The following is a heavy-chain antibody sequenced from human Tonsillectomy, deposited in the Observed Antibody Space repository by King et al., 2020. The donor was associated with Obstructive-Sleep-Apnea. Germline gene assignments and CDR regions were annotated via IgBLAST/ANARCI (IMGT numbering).Heavy chain of an antibody. D-gene: IGHD6-6*01. CDR1: GGSISSSNDY. CDR3: ARDTGRHLVRKRLNLFDP. J-gene: IGHJ5*02. V-gene: IGHV4-39*07. Sequence: QLQESGPGLVKPSETLSLTCTVSGGSISSSNDYWGWIRQPPGKGLEWIGSVYYSGSTYYGPSLKSRVTISVDTSKNQFYLKMSCVTAADTAVYYCARDTGRHLVRKRLNLFDPCGQGTLVTVSS. CDR2: VYYSGST.